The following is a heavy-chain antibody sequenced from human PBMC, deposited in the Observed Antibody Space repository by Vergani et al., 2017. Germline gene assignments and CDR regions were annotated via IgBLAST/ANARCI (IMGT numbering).Heavy chain of an antibody. J-gene: IGHJ4*02. CDR1: GFTFSSYA. CDR3: ARGASGDYVSSVDY. D-gene: IGHD4-17*01. Sequence: QVQLVESGGGVVQPGRSLRLSCAASGFTFSSYAMHWVRQAPGKGLEWVAVISYDGSTKYYADSLKGRFTISRDNSKNPLYLQMNSLSAEDTAVYYCARGASGDYVSSVDYWGQGTLVTVSS. V-gene: IGHV3-30-3*01. CDR2: ISYDGSTK.